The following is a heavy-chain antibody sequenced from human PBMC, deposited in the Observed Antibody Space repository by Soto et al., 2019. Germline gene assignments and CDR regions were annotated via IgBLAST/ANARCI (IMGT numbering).Heavy chain of an antibody. D-gene: IGHD2-2*01. CDR3: ARLYCSSVSCSNDY. CDR2: IYQSGKT. Sequence: PSETLSLTCGVSGFPVSYGYYWGWIRQPPGKGLEWLGSIYQSGKTYYNPSLKSRLTLSMDTSRNEFSLRLRSVTAADTAVYFCARLYCSSVSCSNDYWGPGVLVTVSS. V-gene: IGHV4-38-2*01. CDR1: GFPVSYGYY. J-gene: IGHJ4*02.